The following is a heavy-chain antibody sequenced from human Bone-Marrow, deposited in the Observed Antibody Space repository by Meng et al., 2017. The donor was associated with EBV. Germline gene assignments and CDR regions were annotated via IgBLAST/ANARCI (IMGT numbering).Heavy chain of an antibody. J-gene: IGHJ5*02. Sequence: QVQLGESGGGVVQPGRSLSLSCAASGFTFSSYAMHWVRQAPGKGLEWVAVISYDGSNKYYADSVKGRFTISRDNSKNTLYLQMNSLRAEDTAVYYCARDQGYGNNWIDPWGQGTLVTVSS. CDR3: ARDQGYGNNWIDP. D-gene: IGHD4-17*01. CDR2: ISYDGSNK. V-gene: IGHV3-30-3*01. CDR1: GFTFSSYA.